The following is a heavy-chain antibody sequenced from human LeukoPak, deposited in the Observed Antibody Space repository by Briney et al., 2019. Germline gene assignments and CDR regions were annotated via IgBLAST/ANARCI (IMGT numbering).Heavy chain of an antibody. CDR3: ARAAAETGAFRDNWFDP. J-gene: IGHJ5*02. Sequence: LSLTCTVSGYSISSGFYWGWIRQAPGKGLEWVAVISHDARNKIYADSVKGRLTISRDNSKNTLYLQMNSLRTEDTAVYYCARAAAETGAFRDNWFDPWGQGTLVTVSS. V-gene: IGHV3-30*03. CDR1: GYSISSGF. CDR2: ISHDARNK. D-gene: IGHD6-19*01.